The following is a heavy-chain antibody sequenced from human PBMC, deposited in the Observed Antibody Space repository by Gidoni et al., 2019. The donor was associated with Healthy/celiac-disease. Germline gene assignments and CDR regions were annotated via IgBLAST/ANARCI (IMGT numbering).Heavy chain of an antibody. V-gene: IGHV1-8*01. CDR1: GYTFTSYD. D-gene: IGHD1-1*01. CDR2: MNPNSGNT. Sequence: QVQLVQSGAEVKKPGASVKVSCKASGYTFTSYDINWVRQATGQGLEWMGWMNPNSGNTGYAQKFQGRVTMTRNTSISTAYMELSSLRSEDTAVYYCARVELEPVLVYYYYYGMDVWGQGTTVTVSS. CDR3: ARVELEPVLVYYYYYGMDV. J-gene: IGHJ6*02.